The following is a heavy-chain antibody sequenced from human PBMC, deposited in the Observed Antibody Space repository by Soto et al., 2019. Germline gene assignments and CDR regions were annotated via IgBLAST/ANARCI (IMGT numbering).Heavy chain of an antibody. CDR3: ASLRGLAPRPKLDYYYYYGMDV. V-gene: IGHV1-69*05. J-gene: IGHJ6*02. CDR1: GGNFRSYA. D-gene: IGHD6-6*01. CDR2: IIPIFGTA. Sequence: QVQLVQSGAEVKKPGSSVKVSCKASGGNFRSYAISWVRQAPGQGVEWMGGIIPIFGTANYAQKFHGRVTITPDESTSTAYMKLSSLRSDDTAVYYCASLRGLAPRPKLDYYYYYGMDVWGQGTTVTVSS.